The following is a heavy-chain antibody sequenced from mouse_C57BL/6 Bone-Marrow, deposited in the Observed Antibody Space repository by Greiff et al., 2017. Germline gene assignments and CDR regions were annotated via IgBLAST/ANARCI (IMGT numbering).Heavy chain of an antibody. V-gene: IGHV1-81*01. CDR1: GYTFASYG. CDR2: IYPRSGNT. D-gene: IGHD1-1*01. Sequence: VHLVESGAELARPGASVKLSCKASGYTFASYGISWVKQRTGQGLEWIGEIYPRSGNTYYNEKFKGKATLTADKSSSTAYMELRSLTSEDSAVYFCARWGYYYGRGWGQGTTLTVSS. J-gene: IGHJ2*01. CDR3: ARWGYYYGRG.